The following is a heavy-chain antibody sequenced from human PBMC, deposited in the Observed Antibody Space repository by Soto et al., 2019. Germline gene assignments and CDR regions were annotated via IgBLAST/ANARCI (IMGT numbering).Heavy chain of an antibody. CDR3: ARGDGYINFDY. Sequence: QVQLVQSGAEKKKPGASVKVSCKASGYTFTSYAIHWVRQAPGQRLEWMGWINAGNGNTKYSQKFQGRVTITADESTSTAYMELSSLRSEDTAVYYCARGDGYINFDYWGQGTLVTVSS. CDR1: GYTFTSYA. D-gene: IGHD5-12*01. CDR2: INAGNGNT. V-gene: IGHV1-3*05. J-gene: IGHJ4*02.